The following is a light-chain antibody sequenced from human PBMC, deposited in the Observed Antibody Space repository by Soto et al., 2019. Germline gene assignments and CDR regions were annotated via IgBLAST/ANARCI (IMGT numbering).Light chain of an antibody. Sequence: QSALTQPRSVSGSPGQSVTISCTGTSSDVGGYNYVSWYQQQPGKAPTLMIYDVTKRPSGVPDRFSGSKSGNTASLTISGLQAEDEADYYCCSYAGSYSYVFGTGTKLTVL. V-gene: IGLV2-11*01. CDR3: CSYAGSYSYV. J-gene: IGLJ1*01. CDR2: DVT. CDR1: SSDVGGYNY.